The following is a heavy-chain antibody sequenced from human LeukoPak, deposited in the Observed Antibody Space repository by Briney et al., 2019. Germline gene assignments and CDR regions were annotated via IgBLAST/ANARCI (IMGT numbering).Heavy chain of an antibody. D-gene: IGHD3-22*01. Sequence: SETLSLTCTVSGGSVSSGSYYWSWIRQPPGKGLEWIGYIYYSGSTNYNPSLKSRVTISVDTSKNQFSLKLSSVTAADTAVYYCARLQATYYYDSSGYYPGGGYNWFDPWGQGTLVTVSS. CDR3: ARLQATYYYDSSGYYPGGGYNWFDP. V-gene: IGHV4-61*01. J-gene: IGHJ5*02. CDR2: IYYSGST. CDR1: GGSVSSGSYY.